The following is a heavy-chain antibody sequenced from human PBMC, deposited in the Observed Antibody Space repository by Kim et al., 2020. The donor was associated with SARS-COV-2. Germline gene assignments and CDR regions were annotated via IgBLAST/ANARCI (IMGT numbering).Heavy chain of an antibody. V-gene: IGHV3-33*01. CDR3: ARDAAVGVHSLFYFDY. CDR2: IWYDGNDR. D-gene: IGHD6-25*01. CDR1: GFIFKNYG. Sequence: GGSLRLSCAASGFIFKNYGMHWVRQAPGKGLEWVAVIWYDGNDRYYAESVKDRFTISRDNFKNTLFLHMDSLRVEDTGVYYCARDAAVGVHSLFYFDYWGKGTLVRVSS. J-gene: IGHJ4*02.